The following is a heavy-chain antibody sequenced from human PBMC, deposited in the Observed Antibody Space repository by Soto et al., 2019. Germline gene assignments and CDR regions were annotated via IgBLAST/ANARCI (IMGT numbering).Heavy chain of an antibody. CDR1: EFTFSSYA. CDR3: AKDGGYSSSCYYFDY. J-gene: IGHJ4*02. Sequence: GGSLRLSCAASEFTFSSYAMSWVRQAPGKGLEWVSGISGSGVSTFYADSLKGRFTISRDNSKNTLYLQMTSLRADDTALYYCAKDGGYSSSCYYFDYWGQGIQVTVSS. CDR2: ISGSGVST. V-gene: IGHV3-23*01. D-gene: IGHD6-13*01.